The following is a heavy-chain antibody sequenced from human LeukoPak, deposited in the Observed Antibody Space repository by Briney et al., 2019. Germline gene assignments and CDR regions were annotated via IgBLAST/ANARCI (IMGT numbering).Heavy chain of an antibody. J-gene: IGHJ6*03. D-gene: IGHD3-9*01. CDR1: GFTFSDNY. CDR2: ISGNGGVI. Sequence: GGSLRLSCAASGFTFSDNYMTWVRQAPGKGLEWLSYISGNGGVIQYADSVKGRFTISRDNAKNSLYLQMNSLRAEDTAVYYCARDRRYDILTGRTYYYYMDVWGKGTTVTVSS. V-gene: IGHV3-11*04. CDR3: ARDRRYDILTGRTYYYYMDV.